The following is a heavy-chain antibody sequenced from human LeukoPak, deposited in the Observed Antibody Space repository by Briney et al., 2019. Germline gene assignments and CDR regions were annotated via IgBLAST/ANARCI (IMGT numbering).Heavy chain of an antibody. CDR1: GFTFTTYD. V-gene: IGHV3-23*01. J-gene: IGHJ4*02. Sequence: GGSLRLSCAASGFTFTTYDMTWVRQAPGKGLEWVSGISGSGRTTNYADSVKGRFTISRDNSKHTLFLQMDNLRAEDTAVYYCAKDRDCSSTSCYVPSDSWGQGTLVTVSS. D-gene: IGHD2-2*01. CDR2: ISGSGRTT. CDR3: AKDRDCSSTSCYVPSDS.